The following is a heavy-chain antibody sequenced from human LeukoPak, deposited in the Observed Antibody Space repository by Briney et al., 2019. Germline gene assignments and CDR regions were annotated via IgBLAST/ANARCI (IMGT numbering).Heavy chain of an antibody. CDR2: IASDGSST. D-gene: IGHD4-17*01. Sequence: QSGGSLRLSCAASGFTFSSYWMNWVRQAPGKGLVWVSRIASDGSSTTYADSVKGRFSISRDNAKNTLYLQMNSLRVEDTAVYYCARDRDYAFDYWGQGTLVTVSS. CDR1: GFTFSSYW. J-gene: IGHJ4*02. CDR3: ARDRDYAFDY. V-gene: IGHV3-74*01.